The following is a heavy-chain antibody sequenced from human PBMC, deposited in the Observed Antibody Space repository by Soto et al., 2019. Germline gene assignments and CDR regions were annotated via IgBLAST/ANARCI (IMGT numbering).Heavy chain of an antibody. CDR2: IYYSGST. CDR3: ARLGRGYNVYSGVS. D-gene: IGHD5-12*01. J-gene: IGHJ5*02. Sequence: QLQLLEPGPRLVKPSETLALTCSVSSGSIKSSGYYWGWIRQSPEKGLEWIGIIYYSGSTSFNPSLESRVSLSVDTSKNQFSLRLSAVTAADTALYFCARLGRGYNVYSGVSWGQGALVPVSS. V-gene: IGHV4-39*01. CDR1: SGSIKSSGYY.